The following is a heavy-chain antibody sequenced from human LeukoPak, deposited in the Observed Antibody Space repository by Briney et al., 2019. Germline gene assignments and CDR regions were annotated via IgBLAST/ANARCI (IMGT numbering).Heavy chain of an antibody. CDR2: INHSGST. D-gene: IGHD3-10*01. Sequence: PSETLSLTCAVYGGSFSGYYWSWIRQPPGKGLEWIGEINHSGSTNYNPSLKSRVTISVDTSKNQFSLKLSSVTAADTAVYYCARGSTSGSGSYSVRSYFDYWGQGTLVTVSS. CDR3: ARGSTSGSGSYSVRSYFDY. CDR1: GGSFSGYY. J-gene: IGHJ4*02. V-gene: IGHV4-34*01.